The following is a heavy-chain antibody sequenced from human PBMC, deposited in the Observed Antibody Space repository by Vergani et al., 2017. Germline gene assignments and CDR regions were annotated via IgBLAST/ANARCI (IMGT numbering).Heavy chain of an antibody. Sequence: QVQLRESGPGLVKPSETLSLTCTVSGGSISSYYWSWIRQPAGKGLEWIGRIYTSGSTNYNPSLKSRVTMSVDTSKNQFSLKLSSVTAADTAVYYCATETPPGIAGRKGSFDIWGQGTMVTVSS. CDR3: ATETPPGIAGRKGSFDI. J-gene: IGHJ3*02. D-gene: IGHD6-13*01. V-gene: IGHV4-4*07. CDR1: GGSISSYY. CDR2: IYTSGST.